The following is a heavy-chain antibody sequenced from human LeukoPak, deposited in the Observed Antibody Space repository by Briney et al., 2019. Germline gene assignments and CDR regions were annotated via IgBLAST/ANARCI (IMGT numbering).Heavy chain of an antibody. Sequence: GGSLRLSCAASGFTFDDYTMHWVRQAPGKGLEWVSLITWDGGGTDYADSVKGRFTISRDNSKNSLYLQMDSLRSEDTAFYYCTKDPRLYSGSPGWFDPWGQGTLVTVSS. CDR1: GFTFDDYT. D-gene: IGHD1-26*01. J-gene: IGHJ5*02. CDR3: TKDPRLYSGSPGWFDP. CDR2: ITWDGGGT. V-gene: IGHV3-43*01.